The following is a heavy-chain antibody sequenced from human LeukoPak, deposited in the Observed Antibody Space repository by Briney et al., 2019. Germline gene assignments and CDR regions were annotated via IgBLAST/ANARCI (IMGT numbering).Heavy chain of an antibody. Sequence: SQTLSLTCTVSGGSISSGGYYWSWIRQHPGKGLEWIGYIYYSGSTYYNPSLKSRVTISVDTSKNQFSLKLSSVTAADTAVYYCARGGRRTVVPLGAFDIWGQGTMVTVSS. CDR1: GGSISSGGYY. D-gene: IGHD4-23*01. J-gene: IGHJ3*02. V-gene: IGHV4-31*03. CDR3: ARGGRRTVVPLGAFDI. CDR2: IYYSGST.